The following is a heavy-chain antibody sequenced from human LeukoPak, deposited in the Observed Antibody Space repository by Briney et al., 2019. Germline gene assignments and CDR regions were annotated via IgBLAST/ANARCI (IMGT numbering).Heavy chain of an antibody. D-gene: IGHD3-9*01. Sequence: GGSLRLSCAASGFTVSNYWMTWVRQAPGKGLEGVANIKPDESEKYYVGSVKGRFTISRDNAKNSLYLQMNSLRAEDTAVYYCAKWGPYDILTGRINWGQGTLVTVSS. V-gene: IGHV3-7*03. CDR1: GFTVSNYW. J-gene: IGHJ4*02. CDR3: AKWGPYDILTGRIN. CDR2: IKPDESEK.